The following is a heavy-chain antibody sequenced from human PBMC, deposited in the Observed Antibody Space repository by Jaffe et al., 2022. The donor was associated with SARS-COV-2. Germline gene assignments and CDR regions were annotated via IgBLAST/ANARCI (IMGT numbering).Heavy chain of an antibody. D-gene: IGHD6-19*01. CDR2: ISYDGSNK. CDR1: GFTFSSYG. CDR3: AKDFHEWLRGGLGY. J-gene: IGHJ4*02. Sequence: QVQLVESGGGVVQPGRSLRLSCAASGFTFSSYGMHWVRQAPGKGLEWVAVISYDGSNKYYADSVKGRFTISRDNSKNTLYLQMNSLRAEDTAVYYCAKDFHEWLRGGLGYWGQGTLVTVSS. V-gene: IGHV3-30*18.